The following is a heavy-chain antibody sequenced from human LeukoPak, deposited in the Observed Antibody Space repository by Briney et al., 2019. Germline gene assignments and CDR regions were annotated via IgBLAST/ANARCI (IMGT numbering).Heavy chain of an antibody. J-gene: IGHJ6*02. CDR1: GFSVSSEY. CDR3: AREGYSSDYAMDV. Sequence: GGSLRLSCAASGFSVSSEYISWVRQAPGKGLEWVSVMYRDGRTFYADSVEGRFTISRDNSQNTVYLQMNTLSAEDTAVYFCAREGYSSDYAMDVWGRGTTVTVSS. V-gene: IGHV3-53*01. CDR2: MYRDGRT. D-gene: IGHD5-18*01.